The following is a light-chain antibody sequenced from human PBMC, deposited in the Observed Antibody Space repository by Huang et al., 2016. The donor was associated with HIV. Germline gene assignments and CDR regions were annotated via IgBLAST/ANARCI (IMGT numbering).Light chain of an antibody. CDR2: DAS. J-gene: IGKJ4*01. Sequence: DIQMTQSPSTLSASVGDRVNITCRASQSISYWLAWYQQNPGKAPKLLIYDASSLESGVPSRFSGSGSWTEFTLTISSLQPDDFATYYCQQYNSYPLTFGGGTKVEIK. CDR3: QQYNSYPLT. V-gene: IGKV1-5*01. CDR1: QSISYW.